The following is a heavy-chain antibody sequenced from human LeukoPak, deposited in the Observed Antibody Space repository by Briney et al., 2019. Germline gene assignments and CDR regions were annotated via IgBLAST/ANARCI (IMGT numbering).Heavy chain of an antibody. V-gene: IGHV3-7*01. D-gene: IGHD1-26*01. Sequence: PAGGSLRLSCAASRFTFSNYWMSWVRQAPGKGLEWVANIKPDGNEKNYVDSVRGRFTISRDNAKNSLYLQMDSLRAEDTAVYYCARDANRVGATGASDIWGQGTVVTVSS. J-gene: IGHJ3*02. CDR2: IKPDGNEK. CDR1: RFTFSNYW. CDR3: ARDANRVGATGASDI.